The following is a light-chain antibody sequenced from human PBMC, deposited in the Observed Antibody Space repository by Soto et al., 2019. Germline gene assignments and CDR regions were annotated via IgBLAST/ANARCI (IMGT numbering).Light chain of an antibody. V-gene: IGKV1-5*01. CDR1: QSISSW. CDR3: QQSWT. Sequence: DIQMTQSPSTLSASVGERVTITCRASQSISSWLAWYQQKPGKAPKLLIYDASSLESGVPSRFSVSGSGTEFTLTISSLQPDDFATYYCQQSWTFGQGTKVEIK. J-gene: IGKJ1*01. CDR2: DAS.